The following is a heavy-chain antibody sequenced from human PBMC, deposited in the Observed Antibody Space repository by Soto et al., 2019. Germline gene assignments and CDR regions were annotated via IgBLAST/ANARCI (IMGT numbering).Heavy chain of an antibody. J-gene: IGHJ6*02. Sequence: ASVKVSCKASGYTFTSYDINWVRQATGQGLEWMGWMNPNSGNTGYAQKFQGRVTMTRNTSISTAYMELSSLRSEDTAVYYCARGQRELPGYYDFWSVTEVWGQGTRVTVSS. CDR2: MNPNSGNT. D-gene: IGHD3-3*01. CDR3: ARGQRELPGYYDFWSVTEV. CDR1: GYTFTSYD. V-gene: IGHV1-8*01.